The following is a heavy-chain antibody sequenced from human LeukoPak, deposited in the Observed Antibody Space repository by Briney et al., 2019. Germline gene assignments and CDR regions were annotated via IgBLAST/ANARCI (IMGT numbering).Heavy chain of an antibody. D-gene: IGHD3-16*02. CDR1: GFTFSSYE. Sequence: PGGSLRLSCAASGFTFSSYEMNWVRQAPGKGLEWVSYISSSGSTIYYADSVKGRFTIPRDNAKNSLYLQMNSLRAEDTAVYYCARYDIAFGGVIVIGAFDIWGQGTMVTVSS. V-gene: IGHV3-48*03. CDR3: ARYDIAFGGVIVIGAFDI. J-gene: IGHJ3*02. CDR2: ISSSGSTI.